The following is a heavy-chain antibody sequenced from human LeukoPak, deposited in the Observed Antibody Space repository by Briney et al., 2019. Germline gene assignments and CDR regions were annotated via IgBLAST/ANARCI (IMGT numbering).Heavy chain of an antibody. CDR1: GGSISSSSYY. Sequence: NPSETLSLTCTGSGGSISSSSYYWGWIRQPPGKGLEWIGSIYYSGSTYYNPSLKSRVTISVDTSKNQFSLKLSSVTAADTAVYYCARVSGYYAVRYWGQGTLVTVSS. J-gene: IGHJ4*02. CDR2: IYYSGST. D-gene: IGHD3-22*01. CDR3: ARVSGYYAVRY. V-gene: IGHV4-39*07.